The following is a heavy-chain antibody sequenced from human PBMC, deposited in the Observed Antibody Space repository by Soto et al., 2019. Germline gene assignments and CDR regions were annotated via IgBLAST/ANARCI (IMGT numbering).Heavy chain of an antibody. V-gene: IGHV4-59*01. CDR3: VRDKEMTTMGYFQH. J-gene: IGHJ1*01. D-gene: IGHD4-4*01. Sequence: SETLSLTCTVSGGSINNYYWSWIRQSPREGLEWIGYIYYTGSTNYNPSLKSRVTISVGTSKNQFSLKLSSVTAADTAVYYCVRDKEMTTMGYFQHWGQGALVTVSS. CDR2: IYYTGST. CDR1: GGSINNYY.